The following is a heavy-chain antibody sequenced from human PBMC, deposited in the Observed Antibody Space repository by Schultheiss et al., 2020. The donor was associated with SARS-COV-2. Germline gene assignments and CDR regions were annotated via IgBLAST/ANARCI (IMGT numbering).Heavy chain of an antibody. CDR1: SGSFSGYY. D-gene: IGHD2-2*01. CDR2: INHSGST. J-gene: IGHJ3*02. V-gene: IGHV4-34*01. Sequence: SETLSLTCTVSSGSFSGYYWSWIRQPPGKGLEWIGEINHSGSTNYNPSLKSRVTISVDTSKNQFSLKLNSVTAADTAVYYCAREPGSTSYAFDIWGQGTMVTVSS. CDR3: AREPGSTSYAFDI.